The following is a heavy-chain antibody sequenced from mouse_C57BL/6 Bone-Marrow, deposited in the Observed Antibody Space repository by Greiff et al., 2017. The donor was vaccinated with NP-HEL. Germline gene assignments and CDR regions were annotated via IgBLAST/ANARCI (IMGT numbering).Heavy chain of an antibody. CDR1: GFSLTSYC. V-gene: IGHV2-4*01. CDR3: AKNPLDY. CDR2: IWSGGST. Sequence: QVQLKQSGPGLVPPSQSLSITCTVSGFSLTSYCVHWVRQPPGKGLEWLGVIWSGGSTDYNAAFISRLSISKDNSKSQVFFKMNSLQADDTAIYYCAKNPLDYWGQGTTLTVSS. J-gene: IGHJ2*01.